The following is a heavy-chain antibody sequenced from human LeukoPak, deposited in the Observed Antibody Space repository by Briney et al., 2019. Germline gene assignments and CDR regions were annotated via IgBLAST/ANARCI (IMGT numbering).Heavy chain of an antibody. CDR1: GFTFSTQG. CDR2: ISSSGDTT. D-gene: IGHD2-21*02. J-gene: IGHJ4*02. Sequence: GGSLRLSCEASGFTFSTQGMSWVRQAPGKGLEWISTISSSGDTTHYVDSERGRFTISRDNSKNTLYLQMSSLRAEDTATYYCARMTANYWGQGTLVTVSS. V-gene: IGHV3-23*01. CDR3: ARMTANY.